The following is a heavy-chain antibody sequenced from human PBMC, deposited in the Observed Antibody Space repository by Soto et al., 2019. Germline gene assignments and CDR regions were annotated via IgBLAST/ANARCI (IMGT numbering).Heavy chain of an antibody. V-gene: IGHV1-18*04. CDR1: CDGMTSYC. CDR3: ARGSYAYGDYDPSVENFDR. J-gene: IGHJ4*01. D-gene: IGHD4-17*01. CDR2: LSGYNGNT. Sequence: GSSVMPSWKTACDGMTSYCISWVRQAPGQGLEWMGWLSGYNGNTNYAQKLQGRVTLTTDTYATTAYMELRSLRSDDSAVYYCARGSYAYGDYDPSVENFDRWG.